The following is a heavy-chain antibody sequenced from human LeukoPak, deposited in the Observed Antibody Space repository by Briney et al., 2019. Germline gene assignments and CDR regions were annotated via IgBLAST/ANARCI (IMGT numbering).Heavy chain of an antibody. V-gene: IGHV1-69*05. CDR3: ARTLYSGSYYPDY. D-gene: IGHD1-26*01. J-gene: IGHJ4*02. CDR1: GGTFSSYA. CDR2: IIPIFGTA. Sequence: SVKVSCKASGGTFSSYAISWVRQAPGQGLEWMGRIIPIFGTANYAQKFQGRVTIATDESTSTAYMELSSLRSEDTAVYYCARTLYSGSYYPDYWGQGTLVTVSS.